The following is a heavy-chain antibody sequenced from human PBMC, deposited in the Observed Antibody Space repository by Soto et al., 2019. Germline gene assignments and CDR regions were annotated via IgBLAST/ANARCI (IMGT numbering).Heavy chain of an antibody. Sequence: PGGSLRLSCAASGFTFSSYGMHWVRQAPGKGLEWVAVIWYDGSNKYYADSVKGRFTISRDNSKNTLYLQMNSLRAEDTAVYYCASGSRVRYFDGLLVAWGQGSLVTVSS. CDR3: ASGSRVRYFDGLLVA. CDR1: GFTFSSYG. CDR2: IWYDGSNK. V-gene: IGHV3-33*01. J-gene: IGHJ4*02. D-gene: IGHD3-9*01.